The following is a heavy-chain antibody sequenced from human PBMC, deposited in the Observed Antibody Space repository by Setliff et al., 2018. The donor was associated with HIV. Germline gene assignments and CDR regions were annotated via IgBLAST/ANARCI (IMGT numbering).Heavy chain of an antibody. CDR2: IYTTGST. J-gene: IGHJ6*02. V-gene: IGHV4-61*09. CDR1: GGSIGSGSHY. Sequence: SETLSLTCTVSGGSIGSGSHYWSWIRQPAGKGLEWIGHIYTTGSTNYNPSLKSRVTISADTSNNQFSLRLTSMTAADTAVYYCARDVKLAYCSGGSCPRAYFSGLDVWGQGTTVTVSS. D-gene: IGHD2-15*01. CDR3: ARDVKLAYCSGGSCPRAYFSGLDV.